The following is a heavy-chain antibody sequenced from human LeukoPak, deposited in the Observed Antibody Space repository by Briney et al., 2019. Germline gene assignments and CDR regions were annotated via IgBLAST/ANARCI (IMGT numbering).Heavy chain of an antibody. CDR1: GGSISSGSYY. CDR2: IYTSGST. D-gene: IGHD3-3*01. Sequence: PSQTLSLTCTVSGGSISSGSYYWSWIRQPAGKGLEWIGRIYTSGSTNYNPSLKSRVTISVDTSKNQFSPKLSSVTAADTAVYYCVASVYYDFWSGYFGGYWGQGTLVTVSS. CDR3: VASVYYDFWSGYFGGY. J-gene: IGHJ4*02. V-gene: IGHV4-61*02.